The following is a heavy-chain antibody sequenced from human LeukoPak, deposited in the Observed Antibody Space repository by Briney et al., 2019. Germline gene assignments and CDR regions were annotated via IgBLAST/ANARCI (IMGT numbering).Heavy chain of an antibody. CDR1: GYTFTSYG. V-gene: IGHV1-18*01. CDR2: IRPSNGNR. D-gene: IGHD6-19*01. J-gene: IGHJ4*02. CDR3: ARAFSASKSCDY. Sequence: ASVKVSCKASGYTFTSYGINWVRQAPGQGLEYMGWIRPSNGNRNYAQKVQDRVTLTTDTSTSTVYMELRSLRSDDTAVYYCARAFSASKSCDYWGQGTLVTVSS.